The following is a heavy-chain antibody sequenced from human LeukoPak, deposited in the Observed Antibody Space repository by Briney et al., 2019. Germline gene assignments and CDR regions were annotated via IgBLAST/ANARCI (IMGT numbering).Heavy chain of an antibody. V-gene: IGHV4-59*12. CDR2: IYYSGST. CDR1: GGSFSGYY. J-gene: IGHJ4*02. CDR3: ASGAQTYSGSYYFDY. D-gene: IGHD1-26*01. Sequence: PSETLSLTCAVYGGSFSGYYWSWIRQPPGKGLEWIGYIYYSGSTNYNPSLKSRVTISVDTSKNQFSLKLSSVTAADTAVYYCASGAQTYSGSYYFDYWGQGTLVTVSS.